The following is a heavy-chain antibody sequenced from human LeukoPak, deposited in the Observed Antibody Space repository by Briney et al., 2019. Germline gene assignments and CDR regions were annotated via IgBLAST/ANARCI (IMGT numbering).Heavy chain of an antibody. CDR2: ISSNGGST. CDR3: VKDLNYGDYLFDY. J-gene: IGHJ4*02. D-gene: IGHD4-17*01. CDR1: GFTFGSYA. V-gene: IGHV3-64D*06. Sequence: GGSLRLSCSASGFTFGSYAMHWVRQAPGKGLEYVSAISSNGGSTYYADSVKGRFTISRDNSKNTLYLQMSSLRAEDTAVYYCVKDLNYGDYLFDYWGQGTLVTVSS.